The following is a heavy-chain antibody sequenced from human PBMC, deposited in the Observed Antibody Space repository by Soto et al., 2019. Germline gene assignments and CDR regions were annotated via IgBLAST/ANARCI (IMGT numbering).Heavy chain of an antibody. CDR1: GGTFSSYA. D-gene: IGHD5-12*01. CDR3: ARDRGSGYDPNLFDY. J-gene: IGHJ4*02. CDR2: IIPIFGTA. V-gene: IGHV1-69*01. Sequence: QVQLVQSGAEVKKPGSSVKVSCKASGGTFSSYAISWVRQAPGQGLEWMGGIIPIFGTANYAQKFQGRVTITADESTSTAYMALRRLRSEDTAVYYCARDRGSGYDPNLFDYWGQGTLVTVSS.